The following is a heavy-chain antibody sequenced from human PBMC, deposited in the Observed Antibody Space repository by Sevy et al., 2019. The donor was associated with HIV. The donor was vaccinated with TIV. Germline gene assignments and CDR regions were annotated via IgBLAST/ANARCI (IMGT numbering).Heavy chain of an antibody. V-gene: IGHV3-33*01. CDR2: IWFDGSYI. Sequence: GGSLRLSCVASGFTLGSYGMLWVRQAPGKGLEWVADIWFDGSYIHYAYSVRGRFTISRDNSKNTLSLHMSSLRVEDTAVYYCARERTYLFDYCGQGTLVTVSS. J-gene: IGHJ4*02. CDR1: GFTLGSYG. CDR3: ARERTYLFDY.